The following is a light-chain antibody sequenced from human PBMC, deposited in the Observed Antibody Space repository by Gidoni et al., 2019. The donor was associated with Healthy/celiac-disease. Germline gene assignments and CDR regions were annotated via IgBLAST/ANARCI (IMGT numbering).Light chain of an antibody. CDR2: AAS. J-gene: IGKJ2*01. CDR3: QQSYSTPMYT. CDR1: QSISSY. Sequence: DIQMTQSTSSLSASVGDRVTITCRASQSISSYVNCYQQKPGKAPKLLIYAASSLQSGVPSRFSGSGSGTDFTLTISSLQPEDFATYYCQQSYSTPMYTFGQGTKLEIK. V-gene: IGKV1-39*01.